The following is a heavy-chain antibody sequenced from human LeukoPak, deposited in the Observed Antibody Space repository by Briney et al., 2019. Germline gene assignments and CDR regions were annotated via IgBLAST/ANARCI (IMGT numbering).Heavy chain of an antibody. CDR1: GGSISTSGYY. V-gene: IGHV4-31*03. D-gene: IGHD6-13*01. Sequence: SETLSLTCTVSGGSISTSGYYWSWIRQLPGKGLEWIGYIYYTGSTYYNPSPKSRVTISVDTSKDQFSLKLSSVTAADTAVYYCAREYSAFDYWGQGTLVTVSS. CDR2: IYYTGST. CDR3: AREYSAFDY. J-gene: IGHJ4*02.